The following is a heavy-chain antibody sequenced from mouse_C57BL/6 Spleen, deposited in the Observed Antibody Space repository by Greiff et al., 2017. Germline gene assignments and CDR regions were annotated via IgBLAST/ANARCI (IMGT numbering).Heavy chain of an antibody. J-gene: IGHJ4*01. CDR3: TRWRDSGRAMDY. D-gene: IGHD1-1*01. CDR1: GYTFTDYE. V-gene: IGHV1-15*01. CDR2: IDPETGGT. Sequence: QVQLQQSGAELVRPGASVTLSCKASGYTFTDYEMHWVKQTPVHGLEWIGAIDPETGGTAYNQKFKGKAILTADQSSSTAYMELRSLTSEDSAVYYCTRWRDSGRAMDYWGQGTSVTVSS.